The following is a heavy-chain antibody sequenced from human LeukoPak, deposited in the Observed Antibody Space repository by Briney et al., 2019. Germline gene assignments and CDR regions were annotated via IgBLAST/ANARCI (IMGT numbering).Heavy chain of an antibody. J-gene: IGHJ4*02. CDR2: IYSSGGT. V-gene: IGHV4-59*01. Sequence: SETLSLTCTVSGGSIGNYYWNWIRQPPGKGLEWIGYIYSSGGTDYNPSLKSRVTISVDTSKNQISLKLHSVTAADTAVYYCARVTGLSSGYYYSDYWGQGTLVTVSS. D-gene: IGHD3-3*01. CDR1: GGSIGNYY. CDR3: ARVTGLSSGYYYSDY.